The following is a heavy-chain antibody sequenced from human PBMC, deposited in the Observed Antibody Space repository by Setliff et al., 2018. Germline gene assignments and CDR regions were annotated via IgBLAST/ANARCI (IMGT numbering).Heavy chain of an antibody. D-gene: IGHD3-9*01. CDR3: ARTYHPDDSPGYYSLPDY. CDR2: IDWDDDK. Sequence: SGPTLVNPTQTLTLTCSFSGFSLTTTGMCVNWIRQPPGKALEWLARIDWDDDKFYTTSLKTRLTISKDTSKNQVVLSMTNMGPADTATYYCARTYHPDDSPGYYSLPDYWGQGTLVTVYS. CDR1: GFSLTTTGMC. V-gene: IGHV2-70*17. J-gene: IGHJ4*02.